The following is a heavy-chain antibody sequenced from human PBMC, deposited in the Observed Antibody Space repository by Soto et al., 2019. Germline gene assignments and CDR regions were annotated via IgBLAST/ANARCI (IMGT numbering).Heavy chain of an antibody. J-gene: IGHJ4*02. Sequence: PGGSLRLSCVVSGFTLRGDWMSWVRQAPGKGLEWVACIKKDGREKYYVQSVKGRFTIYRDNAKNALYLQMDSLRAEDTALYYCASLDTPIAMSAHWGKGTMVTVSS. CDR2: IKKDGREK. CDR1: GFTLRGDW. CDR3: ASLDTPIAMSAH. V-gene: IGHV3-7*03. D-gene: IGHD5-18*01.